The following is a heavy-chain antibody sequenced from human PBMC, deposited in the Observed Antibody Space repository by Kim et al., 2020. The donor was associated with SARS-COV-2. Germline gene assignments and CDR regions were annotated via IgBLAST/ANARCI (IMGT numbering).Heavy chain of an antibody. CDR3: ARDWYTALDY. Sequence: GGSLRLSCVASGFTFSDPYMNWVRPAPGKGLEWVGRIQTKARSSTTDYAASVKGRFTISRDDSKNSLYLQMNSLKTEDTAVYYCARDWYTALDYWGQGTLVTVSS. CDR2: IQTKARSSTT. CDR1: GFTFSDPY. D-gene: IGHD5-18*01. V-gene: IGHV3-72*01. J-gene: IGHJ4*02.